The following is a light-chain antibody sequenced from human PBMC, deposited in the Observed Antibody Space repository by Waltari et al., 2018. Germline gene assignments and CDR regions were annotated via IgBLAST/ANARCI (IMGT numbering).Light chain of an antibody. V-gene: IGLV2-23*02. CDR2: EVT. CDR3: CSFAGSSTYYV. J-gene: IGLJ1*01. CDR1: SSDVGTYNL. Sequence: QSALTQPASVSGSPGQSITISCTGTSSDVGTYNLVSWYQQHPGKAPKLVIYEVTNRPSGVSNRFSGSKSGNTASLTISGLQAEDEAEYYCCSFAGSSTYYVFGTGTKVTVL.